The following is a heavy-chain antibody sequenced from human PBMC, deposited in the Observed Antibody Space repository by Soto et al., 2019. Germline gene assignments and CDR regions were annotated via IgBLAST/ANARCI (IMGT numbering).Heavy chain of an antibody. J-gene: IGHJ5*02. V-gene: IGHV1-8*01. CDR3: ARERTRGFDP. CDR2: MNPNSGNT. Sequence: QVHLVQSGAEVRKPGASVKVSCKASGYTFTSYDINWVRQATGQGLEWMGWMNPNSGNTAYAQKFXXRVTMTRNTSISTAHMELSSLRSEDTAVYSCARERTRGFDPWGQGTLVTVSS. CDR1: GYTFTSYD.